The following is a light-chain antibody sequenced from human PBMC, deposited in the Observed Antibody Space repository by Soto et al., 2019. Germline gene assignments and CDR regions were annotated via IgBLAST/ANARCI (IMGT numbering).Light chain of an antibody. CDR2: ENN. Sequence: QPVLTPPPSVSEAPGQRVTISCTGSSSNIGAGYEAHWYQQVPGTAPKLLIYENNNRPSGVPDRFSGSKSGTSASLAITGLQAEDEAEYYCQSYDSSLSGYVFGTGTKVTVL. CDR1: SSNIGAGYE. V-gene: IGLV1-40*01. CDR3: QSYDSSLSGYV. J-gene: IGLJ1*01.